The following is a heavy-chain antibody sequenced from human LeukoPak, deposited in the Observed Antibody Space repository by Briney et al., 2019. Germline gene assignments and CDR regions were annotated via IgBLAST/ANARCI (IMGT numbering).Heavy chain of an antibody. D-gene: IGHD5-18*01. CDR1: GFTFSSYA. V-gene: IGHV3-23*01. Sequence: GGALRLSCAASGFTFSSYAMSWVREAPGGGLEWVSAISGSGGSTYYAESVKGRFTISRDNSKNTLYLQMNSLRDEDTDVYYCAKASLVAGGYSYGYTYYNGLDVWGQGTTVTVSS. CDR2: ISGSGGST. J-gene: IGHJ6*02. CDR3: AKASLVAGGYSYGYTYYNGLDV.